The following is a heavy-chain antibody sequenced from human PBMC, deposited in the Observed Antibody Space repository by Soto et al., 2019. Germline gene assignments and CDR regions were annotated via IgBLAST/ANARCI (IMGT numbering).Heavy chain of an antibody. CDR2: IYWDDDK. Sequence: QITLKESGPTLVKPTQTLTLTCTFSGFSLSTSGVGVAWIRQPPGKALEWLALIYWDDDKRYRPSLETRLTITKDTSKNPVVLTMTNMDSVDTATYSCAYLPCSGGSCYWFSYSGMDVWGHGTTVTVSS. V-gene: IGHV2-5*02. D-gene: IGHD2-15*01. CDR3: AYLPCSGGSCYWFSYSGMDV. CDR1: GFSLSTSGVG. J-gene: IGHJ6*02.